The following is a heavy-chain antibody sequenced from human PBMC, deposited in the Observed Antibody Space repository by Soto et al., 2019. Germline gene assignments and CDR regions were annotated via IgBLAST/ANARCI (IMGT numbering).Heavy chain of an antibody. CDR3: AKDKGTRYFDY. J-gene: IGHJ4*02. Sequence: QVQLVESGGGVVQPGGSLKLSCAVSGIIFNKAGMHWVRQAPGKGLEWVAVISSDGSTKYYGDSVKGRFTISRDDSKNTLYVQMNSLRVEDTAVYYCAKDKGTRYFDYWGQGVRVTVSS. V-gene: IGHV3-30*18. CDR2: ISSDGSTK. CDR1: GIIFNKAG.